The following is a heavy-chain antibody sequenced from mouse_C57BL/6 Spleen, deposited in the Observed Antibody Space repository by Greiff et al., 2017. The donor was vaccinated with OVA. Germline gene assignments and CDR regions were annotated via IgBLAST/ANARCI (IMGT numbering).Heavy chain of an antibody. CDR3: ARGRNWADY. CDR1: GFTFSDYY. J-gene: IGHJ2*01. D-gene: IGHD4-1*01. Sequence: DVQLVESEGGLVQPGSSMKLSCTASGFTFSDYYMAWVRQVPEKGLEWVANINYDGSSTYYLDSLKSRFIISRDNAKNILYLQMSSLKSEDTATYYCARGRNWADYWGQGTTLTVSS. CDR2: INYDGSST. V-gene: IGHV5-16*01.